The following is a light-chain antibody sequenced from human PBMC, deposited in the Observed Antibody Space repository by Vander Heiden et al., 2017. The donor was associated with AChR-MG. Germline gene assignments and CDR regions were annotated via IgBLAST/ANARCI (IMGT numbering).Light chain of an antibody. Sequence: DIVMTQSPDSLAVSLGERATIHCRSSQSILYRSNSANYLAWYQHKPGQPPKLLIYRASTRESGVPERFNGSGSGTDFNLTVSSLQAEDVAVYYCQQEVRIPLTFGGGTKVEIK. V-gene: IGKV4-1*01. J-gene: IGKJ4*01. CDR3: QQEVRIPLT. CDR2: RAS. CDR1: QSILYRSNSANY.